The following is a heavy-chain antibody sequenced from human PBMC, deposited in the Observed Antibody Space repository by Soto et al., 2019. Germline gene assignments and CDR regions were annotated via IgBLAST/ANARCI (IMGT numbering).Heavy chain of an antibody. CDR2: ISSSSSTI. D-gene: IGHD2-15*01. CDR1: GFTFSSYS. CDR3: ARDALGGPTGYFDY. Sequence: GGSLRLSCAASGFTFSSYSMNWVRQAPGKGLEWVSYISSSSSTIYYADSVKGRFTISRDNAKNSLYLQMNSLRAEDTAVYYCARDALGGPTGYFDYWGQGTLVTVSS. J-gene: IGHJ4*02. V-gene: IGHV3-48*01.